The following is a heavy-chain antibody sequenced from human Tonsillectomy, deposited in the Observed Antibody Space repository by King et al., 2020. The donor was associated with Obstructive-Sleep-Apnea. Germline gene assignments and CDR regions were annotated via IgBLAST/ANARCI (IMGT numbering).Heavy chain of an antibody. CDR1: GFTFSSYS. CDR3: ARERRLDYYDSSGYHDY. D-gene: IGHD3-22*01. J-gene: IGHJ4*02. V-gene: IGHV3-21*01. CDR2: ISSSSSYI. Sequence: VQLVESGGGLVKPGGSLRLSCAASGFTFSSYSMNWVRQAPGKGLEWVSSISSSSSYIYYADSVKGRFTISRDNAKNSLYLQMNSLRAEDTAVYYCARERRLDYYDSSGYHDYWGQGTLVTVSS.